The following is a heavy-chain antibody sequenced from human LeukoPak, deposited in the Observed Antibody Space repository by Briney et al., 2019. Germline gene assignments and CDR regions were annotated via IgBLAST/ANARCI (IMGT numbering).Heavy chain of an antibody. CDR1: GYTFTSYY. CDR2: INPSGGST. J-gene: IGHJ5*02. CDR3: ARDSLAAIYGSGLHNPFDP. V-gene: IGHV1-46*01. D-gene: IGHD3-10*01. Sequence: GASVKVSCKASGYTFTSYYMHWVRQAPGQGLEWMGIINPSGGSTSYAQKFQGRVTMTRDTSTSTVYMELSSLRSEDTAVYYCARDSLAAIYGSGLHNPFDPWGQGTLVTVSS.